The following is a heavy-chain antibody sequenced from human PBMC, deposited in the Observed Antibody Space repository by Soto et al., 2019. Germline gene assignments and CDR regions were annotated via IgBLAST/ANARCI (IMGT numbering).Heavy chain of an antibody. CDR1: GYTYAGND. CDR3: ARENVLVPAADYGMDV. Sequence: GSAVKVTCKASGYTYAGNDMQCLRQASAQGLEWMGIINPSGGSTSYAQKFQGRVTMTRDTSTSTVYMKLSGLRSEDTAVYYCARENVLVPAADYGMDVWG. V-gene: IGHV1-46*01. CDR2: INPSGGST. D-gene: IGHD2-2*01. J-gene: IGHJ6*01.